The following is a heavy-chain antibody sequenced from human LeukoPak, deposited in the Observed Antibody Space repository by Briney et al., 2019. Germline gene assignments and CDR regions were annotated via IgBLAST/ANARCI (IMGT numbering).Heavy chain of an antibody. V-gene: IGHV4-34*01. CDR2: INDSGST. CDR1: SESFSGYS. CDR3: ATGPDGYCSSASCQHYFDH. Sequence: PSETLSLTCAVYSESFSGYSYIWIRRPPGKGLDWIGKINDSGSTNYNPSLKSRVTISIDTSKNQFSLKLNSVTAADTAVYYCATGPDGYCSSASCQHYFDHWGQGTLVTVSS. D-gene: IGHD2-2*03. J-gene: IGHJ4*02.